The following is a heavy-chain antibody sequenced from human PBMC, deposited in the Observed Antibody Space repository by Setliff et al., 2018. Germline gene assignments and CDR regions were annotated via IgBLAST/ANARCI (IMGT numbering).Heavy chain of an antibody. V-gene: IGHV3-21*01. D-gene: IGHD5-18*01. J-gene: IGHJ5*01. CDR2: FSSRNDYI. Sequence: LRLSCEASGFSFSNYAMNWVRQAPGKGLEWVASFSSRNDYIYHADSVKGRFTISRDNAKTSLYLQMDSLRVEDTAVYFCARSPGWIPWFDSWGQGTLVTVSS. CDR3: ARSPGWIPWFDS. CDR1: GFSFSNYA.